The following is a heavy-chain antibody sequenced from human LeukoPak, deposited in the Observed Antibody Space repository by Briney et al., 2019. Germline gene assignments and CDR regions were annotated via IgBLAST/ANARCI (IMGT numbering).Heavy chain of an antibody. CDR2: IYCSGST. V-gene: IGHV4-59*01. CDR1: GGSISSYY. CDR3: ARDGLGYDILTGYYRRDAFDI. J-gene: IGHJ3*02. D-gene: IGHD3-9*01. Sequence: SETLSLTCTVSGGSISSYYWSWIRQPPGKGLEWIGYIYCSGSTNYNPSLKSRVTISVDTSKNQFSLKLSSVTAADTAVYYCARDGLGYDILTGYYRRDAFDIWGQGTMVTVSS.